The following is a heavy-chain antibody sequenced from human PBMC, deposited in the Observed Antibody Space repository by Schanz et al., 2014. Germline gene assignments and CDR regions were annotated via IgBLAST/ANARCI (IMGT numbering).Heavy chain of an antibody. D-gene: IGHD2-2*02. Sequence: VQLEQSGAEVKKPGSSVKVSCKASGGTFSSFGINWVRQAPGQGLEWMGRIIPILGIANYAQNFQGRVTITADKSTSTAYMELTSLRSEDTAVYYCAGTYCSSTSCYTGYYYMDVWGKGTTXTVSS. CDR1: GGTFSSFG. V-gene: IGHV1-69*02. CDR3: AGTYCSSTSCYTGYYYMDV. J-gene: IGHJ6*03. CDR2: IIPILGIA.